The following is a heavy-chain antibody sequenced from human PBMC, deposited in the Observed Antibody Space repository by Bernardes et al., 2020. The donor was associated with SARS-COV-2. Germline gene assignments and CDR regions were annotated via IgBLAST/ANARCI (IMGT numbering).Heavy chain of an antibody. Sequence: GGSLRLSCAASGFTFSSYGMHWVRQAPGKGLEWVAVISYDGSNKYYADSVKGRFTISRDNSKNTLYLQMTSLRAEDTAVYYCARDWGDGYEDYYGMDVWGQGTTVTVSS. CDR2: ISYDGSNK. V-gene: IGHV3-30*03. CDR3: ARDWGDGYEDYYGMDV. CDR1: GFTFSSYG. D-gene: IGHD5-12*01. J-gene: IGHJ6*02.